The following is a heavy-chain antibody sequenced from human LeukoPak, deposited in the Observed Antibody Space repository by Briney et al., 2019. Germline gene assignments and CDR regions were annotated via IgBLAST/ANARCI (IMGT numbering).Heavy chain of an antibody. CDR3: ARDRIPGIAAAAISPGY. J-gene: IGHJ4*02. Sequence: ASVTVSCKASGGTFSSYAISWVRQAPGQGLEWMGGIIPTFGTANYAQKFQGRVTITADESTSTAYMELSSLRSEDTAVYYCARDRIPGIAAAAISPGYWGQGTLVTVSS. D-gene: IGHD6-13*01. CDR2: IIPTFGTA. CDR1: GGTFSSYA. V-gene: IGHV1-69*01.